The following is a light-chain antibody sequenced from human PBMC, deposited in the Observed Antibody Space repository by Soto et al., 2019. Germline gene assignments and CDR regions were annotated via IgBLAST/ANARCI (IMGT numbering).Light chain of an antibody. CDR1: QSVSSSY. J-gene: IGKJ1*01. Sequence: ENVLEPSPGTLSFSPGEKATLSYRAIQSVSSSYLAWYQQKPGQAPRLLIYGASSRATGIPDRFSGSGSGTDFTLTISRLEPEDFAVYYCQQYGSSLWTFGQGTKVDIK. V-gene: IGKV3-20*01. CDR3: QQYGSSLWT. CDR2: GAS.